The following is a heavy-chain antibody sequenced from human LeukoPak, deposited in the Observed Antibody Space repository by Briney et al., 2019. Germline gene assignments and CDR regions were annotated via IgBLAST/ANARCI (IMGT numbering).Heavy chain of an antibody. J-gene: IGHJ5*02. CDR2: INAGNGNT. CDR1: GYTFTSYA. D-gene: IGHD6-13*01. V-gene: IGHV1-3*01. CDR3: ARPYFPGIAAAGYWFDP. Sequence: GASVKVSCKASGYTFTSYAMHWVRQAPGQRLEWMGWINAGNGNTKYSQKFQGRVTITRDTSASTAYMELSSLRSEDTAVYYCARPYFPGIAAAGYWFDPWGQGTLVTVSS.